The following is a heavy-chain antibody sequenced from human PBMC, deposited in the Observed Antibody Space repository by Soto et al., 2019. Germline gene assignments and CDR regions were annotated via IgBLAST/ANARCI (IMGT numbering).Heavy chain of an antibody. CDR2: IKSKTGGGTT. CDR3: ATRAGPDLGLTFDF. V-gene: IGHV3-15*01. Sequence: EVQLVESGGGLVKPGGSLRLSCAASGFTFSNAWMNWVRQAPGKGLEWVGRIKSKTGGGTTDYAAPVKGRFTISRDDSKNTLYLQMNSLKSEDTALYYCATRAGPDLGLTFDFWGQGTLVTVSS. D-gene: IGHD6-13*01. J-gene: IGHJ4*02. CDR1: GFTFSNAW.